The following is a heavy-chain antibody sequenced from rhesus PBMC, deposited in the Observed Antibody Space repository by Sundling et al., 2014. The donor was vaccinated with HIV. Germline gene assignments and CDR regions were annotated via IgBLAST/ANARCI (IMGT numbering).Heavy chain of an antibody. CDR1: GSPISNNY. CDR2: IDGDDGST. V-gene: IGHV4S2*01. Sequence: QVQLQESGPGLVKPSETLPLTCAVSGSPISNNYWTWIRQAPGKGLEWIGRIDGDDGSTDYNPSLKSRVTISIDRSKSQFSLTLNSLTAADTGVYYCARDFWDYYYGFDYWGQGVLVTVSS. J-gene: IGHJ4*01. CDR3: ARDFWDYYYGFDY. D-gene: IGHD3-28*01.